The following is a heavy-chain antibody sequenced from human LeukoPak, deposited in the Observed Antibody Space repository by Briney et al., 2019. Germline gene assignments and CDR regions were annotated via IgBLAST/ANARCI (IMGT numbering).Heavy chain of an antibody. Sequence: ASVKVSCKASGDIFTEYYIHWVRQAPGQGLEWTGWIKPDSGGRSYAQKFQDRVTLTRDTAISTAYMELSGLRSDDTAVYYCARDQTTIKTPRYYGMDVWGQGTTVTVSS. V-gene: IGHV1-2*02. CDR1: GDIFTEYY. CDR3: ARDQTTIKTPRYYGMDV. CDR2: IKPDSGGR. J-gene: IGHJ6*02. D-gene: IGHD5-12*01.